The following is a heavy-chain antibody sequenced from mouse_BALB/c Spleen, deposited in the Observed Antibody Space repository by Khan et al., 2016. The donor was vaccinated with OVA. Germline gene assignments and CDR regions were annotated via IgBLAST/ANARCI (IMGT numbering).Heavy chain of an antibody. CDR1: GFSLSRYN. V-gene: IGHV2-6-4*01. CDR3: ARAYYRYDGYYAMDY. J-gene: IGHJ4*01. CDR2: IWGGGGT. D-gene: IGHD2-14*01. Sequence: QVQLKESGPGLVAPSQSLSITCTVSGFSLSRYNIHWVRQPPGKGLEWLGMIWGGGGTDYNSTLKSRLSISKDNSTSQVFLKMNRLQTDATAMYYCARAYYRYDGYYAMDYWGQGTSVTVSS.